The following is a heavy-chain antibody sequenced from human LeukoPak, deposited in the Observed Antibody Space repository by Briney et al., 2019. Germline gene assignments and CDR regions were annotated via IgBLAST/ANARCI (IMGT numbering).Heavy chain of an antibody. CDR3: ARGRIAAAGTWFDY. Sequence: SETLSLTCTVSGGAISSYYWSWIRQPPGKGLEGIGYIYYSGSTNYNPSLKSRVTISVDTSKNQFSLKLRSVTAADTAVYYCARGRIAAAGTWFDYWGQGTLVTVSS. D-gene: IGHD6-13*01. CDR2: IYYSGST. V-gene: IGHV4-59*01. J-gene: IGHJ4*02. CDR1: GGAISSYY.